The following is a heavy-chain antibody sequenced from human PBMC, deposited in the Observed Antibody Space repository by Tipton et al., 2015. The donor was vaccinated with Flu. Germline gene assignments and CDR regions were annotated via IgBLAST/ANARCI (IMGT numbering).Heavy chain of an antibody. Sequence: TLSLTCTVSGGSITNYYWSWIRRPPGKGLEWIGYIYYTGSTNYNPSLKSRVTISVDTSQNQFSLKLTSVTAADTAVYYCARAYSNYDYWGQGTLVTVSS. D-gene: IGHD4-11*01. CDR3: ARAYSNYDY. CDR2: IYYTGST. CDR1: GGSITNYY. J-gene: IGHJ4*02. V-gene: IGHV4-59*01.